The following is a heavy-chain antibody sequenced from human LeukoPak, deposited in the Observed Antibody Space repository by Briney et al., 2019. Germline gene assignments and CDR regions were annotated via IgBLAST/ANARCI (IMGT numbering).Heavy chain of an antibody. D-gene: IGHD5-18*01. CDR2: FYYSGST. V-gene: IGHV4-59*05. CDR3: ARRRSGNSYVDY. Sequence: SETLSLTCTVSGASMNTYYWTWIRQPPGKGLEWIGSFYYSGSTYYNPSLKSRVTISVDTSKNQFSLKLSSVTATDTAVYYCARRRSGNSYVDYWGQGTLVTVSS. J-gene: IGHJ4*02. CDR1: GASMNTYY.